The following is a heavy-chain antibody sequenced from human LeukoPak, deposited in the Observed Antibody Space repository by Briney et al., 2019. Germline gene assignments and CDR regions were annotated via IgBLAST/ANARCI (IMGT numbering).Heavy chain of an antibody. Sequence: GGSLRLSCTASGFTFSDYWMTWVRQAPGKGPERVANIKQDGSQRYYVDSVRGRFTISRDNAKNSLFLQMNGLRAEDTAVYHCARRGGSSSRRSPIDYWGQGTLVTVSS. CDR2: IKQDGSQR. CDR1: GFTFSDYW. V-gene: IGHV3-7*01. CDR3: ARRGGSSSRRSPIDY. J-gene: IGHJ4*02. D-gene: IGHD6-6*01.